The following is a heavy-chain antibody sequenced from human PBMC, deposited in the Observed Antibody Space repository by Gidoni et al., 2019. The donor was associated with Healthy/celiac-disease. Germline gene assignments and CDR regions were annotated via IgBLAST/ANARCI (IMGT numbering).Heavy chain of an antibody. J-gene: IGHJ6*03. CDR3: ARYGFVQGYYYYMDV. CDR2: IYYSGST. CDR1: GGSISSYY. D-gene: IGHD3-10*01. V-gene: IGHV4-59*08. Sequence: SGGSISSYYWSWIRQPPGKGLEWIGYIYYSGSTNYNPSLKSRVTISVDTSKNQFSLKLSSVTAADTAVYYCARYGFVQGYYYYMDVWGKGTTVTVSS.